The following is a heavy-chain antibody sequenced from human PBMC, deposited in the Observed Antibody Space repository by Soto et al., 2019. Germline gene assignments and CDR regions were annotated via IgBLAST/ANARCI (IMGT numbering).Heavy chain of an antibody. V-gene: IGHV3-23*01. Sequence: PGGSLRLSCAASGFTFSSYAMSWVRQAPGKGLEWVSAISGSGGSTYYADSVKGRFTISRDNSKSTLYLQMNSLRAEDTAVYYCAKRYYDSSGYYPWYYYYGMDVWGQGTTVTVSS. CDR1: GFTFSSYA. J-gene: IGHJ6*02. D-gene: IGHD3-22*01. CDR3: AKRYYDSSGYYPWYYYYGMDV. CDR2: ISGSGGST.